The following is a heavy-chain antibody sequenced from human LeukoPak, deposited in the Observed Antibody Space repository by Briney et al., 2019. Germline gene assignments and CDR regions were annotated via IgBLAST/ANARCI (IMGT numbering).Heavy chain of an antibody. V-gene: IGHV3-23*01. J-gene: IGHJ4*02. CDR1: GFTFSSYA. CDR3: TKGSGNGYGSGPFDY. CDR2: ISTDAGET. Sequence: GGSLRLSCAASGFTFSSYAMHWVRQAPAKRLEWVSAISTDAGETHYADSVKGRFTISRDNSKNTVSLQMSSLRAEDTALYYCTKGSGNGYGSGPFDYWGQGTLVTVSS. D-gene: IGHD3-10*01.